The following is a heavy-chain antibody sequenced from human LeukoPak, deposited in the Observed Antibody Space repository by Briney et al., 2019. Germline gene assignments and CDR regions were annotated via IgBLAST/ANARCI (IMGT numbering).Heavy chain of an antibody. CDR2: ISSNGGST. CDR1: GFTFSSYA. J-gene: IGHJ4*02. D-gene: IGHD3-22*01. V-gene: IGHV3-64*01. CDR3: ARGVVMADY. Sequence: PGGSLRLSCAASGFTFSSYAMHWVRQAPGKGLEYVSAISSNGGSTYYANSVKGRFTISRDNSKNTLYLQMGSLRAEDMAVYYCARGVVMADYWGQGTLVTVSS.